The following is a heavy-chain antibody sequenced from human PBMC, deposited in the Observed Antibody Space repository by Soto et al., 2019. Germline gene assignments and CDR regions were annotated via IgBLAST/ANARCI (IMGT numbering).Heavy chain of an antibody. CDR2: IIPIFGTA. Sequence: QVQLVQSGAEVKKPGSSVKVSCKASGGTFSSYAISWVRQAPGQGLEWMGGIIPIFGTANYAQKFQGRVTITADESTSTAYMELSSLRSEDTAVYYGARNSGYDLDYYYYGMDVWGQGTTVTVSS. D-gene: IGHD5-12*01. J-gene: IGHJ6*02. CDR1: GGTFSSYA. CDR3: ARNSGYDLDYYYYGMDV. V-gene: IGHV1-69*12.